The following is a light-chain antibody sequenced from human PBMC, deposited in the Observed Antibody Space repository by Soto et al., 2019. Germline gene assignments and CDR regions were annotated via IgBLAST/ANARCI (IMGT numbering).Light chain of an antibody. CDR1: QSINSD. J-gene: IGKJ1*01. Sequence: EIVRTHSPATLAVSPLETTILSCMASQSINSDVAWYQQKLGQTPRLLIHGASTRATGIAARFSGSGSGTDFTLTISRLEPEDFAVYYCQQYSDWPPTFGQGTKVDIK. CDR3: QQYSDWPPT. CDR2: GAS. V-gene: IGKV3-15*01.